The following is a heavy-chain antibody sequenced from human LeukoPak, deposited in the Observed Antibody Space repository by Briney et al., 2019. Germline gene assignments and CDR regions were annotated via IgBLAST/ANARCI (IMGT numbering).Heavy chain of an antibody. J-gene: IGHJ4*02. CDR3: VGQTHKDY. CDR1: GFTVSNSY. V-gene: IGHV3-53*01. Sequence: PGGSLRLSCTASGFTVSNSYMSWVRQAPGKGLEWVGVLYSGGGAYYTDSVRGRVTISRDRSKNTFYLQMNSLRADDTAVYYCVGQTHKDYWGQGTLVTVSS. CDR2: LYSGGGA.